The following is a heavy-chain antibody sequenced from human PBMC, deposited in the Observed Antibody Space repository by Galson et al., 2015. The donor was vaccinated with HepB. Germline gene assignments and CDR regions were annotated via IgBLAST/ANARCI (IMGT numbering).Heavy chain of an antibody. Sequence: QSGAEVKQPGESLKISCKGSGYWFSRYWIGWVRQMPGKGLQCMGIIYPGDSETRYSPSFQGQVTISADKSINTAYLQWRSLKASDTAMYYCARLGHEGYHYYGMDVWGQGTTVTVSS. CDR3: ARLGHEGYHYYGMDV. J-gene: IGHJ6*02. CDR2: IYPGDSET. CDR1: GYWFSRYW. V-gene: IGHV5-51*01. D-gene: IGHD2-2*01.